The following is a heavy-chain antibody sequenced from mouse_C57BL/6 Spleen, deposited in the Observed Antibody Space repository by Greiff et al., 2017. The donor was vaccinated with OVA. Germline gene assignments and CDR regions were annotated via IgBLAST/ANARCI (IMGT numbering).Heavy chain of an antibody. CDR1: GYTFTSYW. D-gene: IGHD2-4*01. CDR3: ARGYDYADYFDY. Sequence: QVQLQQPGAELVRPGSSVKLSCKASGYTFTSYWMDWVKQRPGQGLEWIGNIYPSDSETHYNQKFKDKATLTVDKSSSTAYMQLSSLTSEDSAVYYCARGYDYADYFDYWGQGTTLTVSS. V-gene: IGHV1-61*01. CDR2: IYPSDSET. J-gene: IGHJ2*01.